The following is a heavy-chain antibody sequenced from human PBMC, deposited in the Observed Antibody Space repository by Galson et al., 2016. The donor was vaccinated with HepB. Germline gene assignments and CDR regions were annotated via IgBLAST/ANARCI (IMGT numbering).Heavy chain of an antibody. J-gene: IGHJ6*02. V-gene: IGHV3-11*06. CDR1: GFTFSDYY. Sequence: SLRLSCAASGFTFSDYYMSWVRQAPGKGLEWVSYISGTSHTVYADSVGGRFNVSRDNAKNSLYLQMNNLSAEDTAIYYCARDYSNYVGYYYGMDVWGQGTTVTVS. CDR3: ARDYSNYVGYYYGMDV. D-gene: IGHD4-11*01. CDR2: ISGTSHT.